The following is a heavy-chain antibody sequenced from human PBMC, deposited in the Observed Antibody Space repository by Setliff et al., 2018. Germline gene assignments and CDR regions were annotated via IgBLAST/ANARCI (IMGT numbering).Heavy chain of an antibody. Sequence: SVKVSCKASGGTFSSYAISWVRQAPGQGLEWMGGIIPIFGTANYAQKFQGRVTITADESTSTAYMELSSLRSEDTAVYYCARSGPYGMGVGNSGWYYRDYWGEGTLVTVSS. CDR1: GGTFSSYA. D-gene: IGHD6-19*01. CDR3: ARSGPYGMGVGNSGWYYRDY. CDR2: IIPIFGTA. V-gene: IGHV1-69*13. J-gene: IGHJ4*02.